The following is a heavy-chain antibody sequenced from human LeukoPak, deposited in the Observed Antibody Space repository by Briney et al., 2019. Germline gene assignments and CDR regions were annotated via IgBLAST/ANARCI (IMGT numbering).Heavy chain of an antibody. J-gene: IGHJ4*02. Sequence: ASVKVSCKASGYTFTGYYMHWVRQAPGQGLEWMGWINPNSGGTNYAQKFQGRVTMTRDTSISTAYMELSRLRSDDTAMYYCARDPPRTGDNRYYFDYWGQGTLVTVSS. CDR2: INPNSGGT. CDR3: ARDPPRTGDNRYYFDY. V-gene: IGHV1-2*02. D-gene: IGHD7-27*01. CDR1: GYTFTGYY.